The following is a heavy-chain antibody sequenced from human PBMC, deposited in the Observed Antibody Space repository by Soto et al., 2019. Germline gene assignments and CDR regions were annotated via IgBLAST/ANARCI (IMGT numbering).Heavy chain of an antibody. Sequence: QVQLVQSGAEVKKPGSSVKVSCKASGGTFSSYAISWVRQAPGQGLEWMGGIIPIFGTANYAQKFQGRVTLTADEYTSTAYIELRSLRSEDTAVYYCERISLSGGLVYGGYYYYGMDVWGPGTTVTVSS. J-gene: IGHJ6*02. D-gene: IGHD7-27*01. CDR3: ERISLSGGLVYGGYYYYGMDV. CDR1: GGTFSSYA. CDR2: IIPIFGTA. V-gene: IGHV1-69*01.